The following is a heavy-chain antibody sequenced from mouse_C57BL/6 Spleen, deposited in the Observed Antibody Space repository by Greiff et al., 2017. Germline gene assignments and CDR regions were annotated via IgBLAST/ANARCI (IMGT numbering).Heavy chain of an antibody. CDR3: ARGGLRGSGGYYVDY. CDR2: INPGSGGT. Sequence: VQLQQSGAELVRPGTSVKVSCKASGYAFTNYLIEWVKQRPGQGLEWIGVINPGSGGTNYNEKFKGKATLTADKSSSTAYMQLSSLTSEDSAVYFCARGGLRGSGGYYVDYWGQGTTLTVSS. J-gene: IGHJ2*01. V-gene: IGHV1-54*01. D-gene: IGHD1-1*01. CDR1: GYAFTNYL.